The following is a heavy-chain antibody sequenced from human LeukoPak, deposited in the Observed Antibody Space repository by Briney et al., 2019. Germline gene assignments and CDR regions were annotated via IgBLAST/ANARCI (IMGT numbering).Heavy chain of an antibody. CDR1: GYIFSNFF. D-gene: IGHD3-22*01. J-gene: IGHJ4*02. Sequence: ASVKVSCKASGYIFSNFFSSYGITWVRQALGQGLEWMGRINPNSGGTNYAQKFQGRVTMTRDTSISTAYMELSRLRSDDTAVYYCARVYGYYYEIDYWGQGTLVAVSS. CDR3: ARVYGYYYEIDY. CDR2: INPNSGGT. V-gene: IGHV1-2*06.